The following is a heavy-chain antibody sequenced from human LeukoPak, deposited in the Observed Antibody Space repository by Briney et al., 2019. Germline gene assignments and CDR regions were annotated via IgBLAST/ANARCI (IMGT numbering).Heavy chain of an antibody. CDR3: ARARGRWHLLPLDF. D-gene: IGHD1-26*01. CDR2: ISGSGGST. CDR1: GFTFSSYA. V-gene: IGHV3-23*01. J-gene: IGHJ4*02. Sequence: QSGGSLRLSCAASGFTFSSYAMSWVRQAPGKGLEWVSAISGSGGSTYYADSVKGRFTISRDNSKNTLYLQMNSLRAEDTAVYYCARARGRWHLLPLDFWGQGTLVTVSS.